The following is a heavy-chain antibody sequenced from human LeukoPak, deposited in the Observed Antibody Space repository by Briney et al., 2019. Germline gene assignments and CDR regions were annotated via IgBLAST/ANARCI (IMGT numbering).Heavy chain of an antibody. D-gene: IGHD1-26*01. Sequence: SETLSLTCTVSGDSISSSGHWWGWIRQPPGEGLEWIGSISYSGSPSHNPSLKSRVTISVDTSKNQLSLRLSSVTAADTAVYYCARPSSSGSYYYWGQGTLVTVSS. CDR1: GDSISSSGHW. J-gene: IGHJ4*02. CDR2: ISYSGSP. CDR3: ARPSSSGSYYY. V-gene: IGHV4-39*01.